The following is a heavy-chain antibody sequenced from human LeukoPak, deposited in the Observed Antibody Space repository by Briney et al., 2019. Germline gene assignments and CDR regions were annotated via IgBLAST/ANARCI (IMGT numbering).Heavy chain of an antibody. CDR3: ARRISHSYFDY. CDR1: GFTFSDYY. CDR2: ISGSGTTI. Sequence: GGSLRLSCAASGFTFSDYYMSWIRQAPGKGLEWVSYISGSGTTIYSADSLKGRFTISRDNAKNSLYLQMNSLRAEDTAVYYCARRISHSYFDYWGQGILVTVST. V-gene: IGHV3-11*01. J-gene: IGHJ4*02. D-gene: IGHD2-15*01.